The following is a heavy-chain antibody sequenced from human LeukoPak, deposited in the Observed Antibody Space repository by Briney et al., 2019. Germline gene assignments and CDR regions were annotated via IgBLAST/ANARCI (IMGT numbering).Heavy chain of an antibody. D-gene: IGHD2-2*01. CDR3: ARDQGEYQLLYYYYGMDV. CDR1: GYTFTSYY. V-gene: IGHV1-46*01. J-gene: IGHJ6*02. Sequence: GASVKVSCKASGYTFTSYYMHWVRQAPGQGLEWMGIINPSGGSTNYAQKFQGRVTITADKSTSTAYMELSSLRSEDTAVYYCARDQGEYQLLYYYYGMDVWGQGTTVTVSS. CDR2: INPSGGST.